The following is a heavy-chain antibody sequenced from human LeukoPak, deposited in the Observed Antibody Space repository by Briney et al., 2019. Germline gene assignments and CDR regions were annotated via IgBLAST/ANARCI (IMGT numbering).Heavy chain of an antibody. D-gene: IGHD6-19*01. J-gene: IGHJ4*02. CDR2: ISGSDTST. CDR3: TTLTVASNFDY. CDR1: GFIFPDAW. V-gene: IGHV3-11*04. Sequence: PGGSLRLSCAASGFIFPDAWIHWVRQAPGRGLEWIADISGSDTSTYYADSVKGRFTISRDNAKNSLYLQMNRLRVEDTAVYYCTTLTVASNFDYWGQGTLVTVSS.